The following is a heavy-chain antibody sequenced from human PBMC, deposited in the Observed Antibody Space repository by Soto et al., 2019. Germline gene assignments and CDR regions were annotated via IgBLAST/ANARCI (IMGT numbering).Heavy chain of an antibody. CDR1: GFTCTTYW. Sequence: EVKVVESGGGLVQPGGSLRLSCAASGFTCTTYWMHWVRQVPGKGLVWVSRIKGDGSSLSYADSVKGRFTISRDNVENTVYLQMGSLRADDTALYYCARGLKNYYGVDVWGQGTTVTVSS. CDR2: IKGDGSSL. V-gene: IGHV3-74*01. J-gene: IGHJ6*02. CDR3: ARGLKNYYGVDV.